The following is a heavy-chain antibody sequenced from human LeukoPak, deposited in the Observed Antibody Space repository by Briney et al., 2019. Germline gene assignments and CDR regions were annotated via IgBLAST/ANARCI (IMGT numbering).Heavy chain of an antibody. V-gene: IGHV4-38-2*01. J-gene: IGHJ3*02. Sequence: PSETLSLTCAVSGYSISSGYYWGWIRQPPGKGLEWIGSIYHSGSTYYNPSLKSRGTISVDTSKNQFSLKPSSVTAADTAVYYCASLHSIAISGAFDIWGQGTMVTVSS. D-gene: IGHD2/OR15-2a*01. CDR3: ASLHSIAISGAFDI. CDR1: GYSISSGYY. CDR2: IYHSGST.